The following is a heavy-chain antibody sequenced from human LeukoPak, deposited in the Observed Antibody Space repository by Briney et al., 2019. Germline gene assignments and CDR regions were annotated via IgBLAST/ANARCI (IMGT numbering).Heavy chain of an antibody. Sequence: GRSLRLSCAASGFTFDDYAMHWVRQAPGKGLEWVSGISWNSGGIGYADSVKGRFTISRDNAKNSLYLQMNSLRAEDTALYYCAKGGVEMATISDFDYWGQGTLVTASS. CDR1: GFTFDDYA. D-gene: IGHD5-24*01. J-gene: IGHJ4*02. CDR2: ISWNSGGI. CDR3: AKGGVEMATISDFDY. V-gene: IGHV3-9*01.